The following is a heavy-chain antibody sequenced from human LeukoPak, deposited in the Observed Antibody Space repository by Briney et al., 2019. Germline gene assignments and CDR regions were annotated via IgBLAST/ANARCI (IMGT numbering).Heavy chain of an antibody. J-gene: IGHJ4*01. V-gene: IGHV1-2*02. Sequence: GASVKVSCKASGFTFNAYNMHWVRQAPGQGLEWMGWVNPKSGGANYAQEFKGRVTMTWDTSISTAYMELSSLRSDDTAVYYCAREYILTAYYGDYWGHGTLVTVSS. D-gene: IGHD3-9*01. CDR1: GFTFNAYN. CDR3: AREYILTAYYGDY. CDR2: VNPKSGGA.